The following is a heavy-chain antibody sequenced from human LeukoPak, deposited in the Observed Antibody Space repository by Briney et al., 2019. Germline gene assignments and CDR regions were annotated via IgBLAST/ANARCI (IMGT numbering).Heavy chain of an antibody. CDR1: GFIFSSYA. D-gene: IGHD2-15*01. J-gene: IGHJ4*02. CDR3: AKRSGDSYYLDS. CDR2: ISGSGGST. Sequence: GGSLRLSCAASGFIFSSYAMTWVRQAPGKGLEWVSAISGSGGSTYYADSVKGRFTISRDTSKSTLYLQMNSLRAEHTAVYYCAKRSGDSYYLDSWGQGTLVTVSS. V-gene: IGHV3-23*01.